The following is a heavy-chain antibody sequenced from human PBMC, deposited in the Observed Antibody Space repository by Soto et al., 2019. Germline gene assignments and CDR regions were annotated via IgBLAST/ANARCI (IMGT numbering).Heavy chain of an antibody. Sequence: EVQLVESGGGLVQPGGSQRLSCAASGFSFSSYWMGWVRQAPGKGLEWVANIKQDGSDKYYVDSVMGRFTISRDNAKNSLYLQMNSLRAEDTAVYYCARDLGYSYGYLDYWGQGTLVTVSS. CDR3: ARDLGYSYGYLDY. J-gene: IGHJ4*02. V-gene: IGHV3-7*01. CDR2: IKQDGSDK. CDR1: GFSFSSYW. D-gene: IGHD5-18*01.